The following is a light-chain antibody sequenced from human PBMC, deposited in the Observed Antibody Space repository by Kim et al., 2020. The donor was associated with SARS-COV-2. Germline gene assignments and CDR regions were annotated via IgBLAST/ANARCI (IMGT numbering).Light chain of an antibody. CDR1: NLGDKY. J-gene: IGLJ3*02. V-gene: IGLV3-1*01. CDR3: QAWDFNRV. CDR2: QNY. Sequence: VARSPGQTATCTCAGDNLGDKYIGWYQQRSGQSPVLVIYQNYTRPSGIPERFSGSNSGNTATLTISGTQAMDEADYYCQAWDFNRVFGRGTRLTVL.